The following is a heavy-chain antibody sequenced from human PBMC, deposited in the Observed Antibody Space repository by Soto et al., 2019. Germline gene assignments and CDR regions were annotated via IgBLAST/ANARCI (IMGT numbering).Heavy chain of an antibody. J-gene: IGHJ4*02. D-gene: IGHD3-22*01. CDR3: TAQFYFDASGYSFDL. CDR1: GFTFNNVW. Sequence: GSLRLSCAASGFTFNNVWMGWVRQAPGQGLEWVGHMKSKSEGETTDYAAPVKGRFTISRDDSKNTVYLQMNSLTTEDTAVYYCTAQFYFDASGYSFDLWGQGTLVTVSS. CDR2: MKSKSEGETT. V-gene: IGHV3-15*01.